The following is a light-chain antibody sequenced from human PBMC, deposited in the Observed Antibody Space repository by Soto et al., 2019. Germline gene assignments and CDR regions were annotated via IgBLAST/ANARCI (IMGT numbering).Light chain of an antibody. J-gene: IGKJ2*01. Sequence: EIVMTQSPATLSVSPGERATLSCRASQSVSSNLAWYQHKPGQAPRLLLYGASTRATGIPARFSGSGSGTEFTLTSSSLRSEDFAVYYCQQYNNWPYTCGQGTKLEIK. CDR3: QQYNNWPYT. V-gene: IGKV3-15*01. CDR2: GAS. CDR1: QSVSSN.